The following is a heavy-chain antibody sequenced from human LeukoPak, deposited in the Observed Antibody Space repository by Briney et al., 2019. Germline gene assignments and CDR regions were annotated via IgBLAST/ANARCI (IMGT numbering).Heavy chain of an antibody. V-gene: IGHV3-21*01. CDR3: ARTAGTARDYYYYMDV. D-gene: IGHD6-13*01. CDR1: GFSFSDYA. J-gene: IGHJ6*03. Sequence: AGSLRLSCTASGFSFSDYAMNWVRQVPGKGLEWVSSISSSSSYIYYADSVKGRFTISRDNAKNSLYLQMNSLRAEDTAVYYCARTAGTARDYYYYMDVWGKGTTVTVSS. CDR2: ISSSSSYI.